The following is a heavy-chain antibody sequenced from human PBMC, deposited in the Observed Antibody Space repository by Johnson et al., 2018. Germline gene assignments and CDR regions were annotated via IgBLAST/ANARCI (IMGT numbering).Heavy chain of an antibody. CDR3: ARDDGYRYGFDY. Sequence: VQLVQSGGGLVQPGGSLRLSCAASGFTFSSYWMTWVRQAPGKGLEWVANIKQDGSEKYYVDSVKGRFTISRDNAKNSLCLQMDSLRAEDTAVYYCARDDGYRYGFDYWGQGTLVTVSS. J-gene: IGHJ4*02. V-gene: IGHV3-7*01. CDR2: IKQDGSEK. D-gene: IGHD5-18*01. CDR1: GFTFSSYW.